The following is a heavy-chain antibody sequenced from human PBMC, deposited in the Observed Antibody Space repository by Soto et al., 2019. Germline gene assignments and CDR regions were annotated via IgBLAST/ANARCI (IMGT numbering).Heavy chain of an antibody. CDR2: ITPYNGNA. D-gene: IGHD1-26*01. CDR1: GYTFTNFG. J-gene: IGHJ4*02. Sequence: QVQLVQSGAEVENPGASVKVSCKASGYTFTNFGINWVRQAPGQGLEWMGWITPYNGNANYAQKHQGRLTITTDTSTSTAYMELRSLRSDDTAVYYCARAQMYSGAYHDYWGQGTLVTFSS. CDR3: ARAQMYSGAYHDY. V-gene: IGHV1-18*04.